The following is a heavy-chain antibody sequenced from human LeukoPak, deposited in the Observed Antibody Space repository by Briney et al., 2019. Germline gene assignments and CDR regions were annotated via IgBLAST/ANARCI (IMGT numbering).Heavy chain of an antibody. J-gene: IGHJ6*03. CDR3: ARSIYSSSSNYYYYYMDV. CDR1: GFTFSSYG. D-gene: IGHD6-6*01. V-gene: IGHV3-33*01. CDR2: IWYDGSNK. Sequence: GGSLRLSCAASGFTFSSYGMHWVRQAPGKGLEWVAVIWYDGSNKYYADSAKGRFTISRDNSKNTLYLQMNSLRAEDTAVYYCARSIYSSSSNYYYYYMDVWGKGTTVTVSS.